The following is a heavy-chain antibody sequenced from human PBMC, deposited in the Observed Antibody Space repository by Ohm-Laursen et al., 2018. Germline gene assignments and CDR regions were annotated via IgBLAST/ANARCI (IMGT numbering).Heavy chain of an antibody. V-gene: IGHV3-23*01. CDR2: ISGSGGST. D-gene: IGHD6-13*01. CDR1: GFTFSSYA. Sequence: SLRLSCAASGFTFSSYAMSWVRQASGKGLEWVSAISGSGGSTYYADSVKGRFTISRDNSKNTLYLQMNSLRAEDTAVYYCARDRRAAAGGSDGNPEFDPWGQGTLVTVSS. CDR3: ARDRRAAAGGSDGNPEFDP. J-gene: IGHJ5*02.